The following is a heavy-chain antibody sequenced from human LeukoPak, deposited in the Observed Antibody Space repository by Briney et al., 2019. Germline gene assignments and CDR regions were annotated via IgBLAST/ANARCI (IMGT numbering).Heavy chain of an antibody. V-gene: IGHV3-21*01. CDR3: ARGDKSSGWYFFDY. D-gene: IGHD6-19*01. J-gene: IGHJ4*02. CDR2: ISSSSSYK. CDR1: GFTFRSYS. Sequence: PGGSLGLSCAASGFTFRSYSMNWVRQAPGKGLEWVSSISSSSSYKYYADSVKGRFTISRDNAKNSLYLQMNSLRAEDTAVYYCARGDKSSGWYFFDYWGQGTLVTVSS.